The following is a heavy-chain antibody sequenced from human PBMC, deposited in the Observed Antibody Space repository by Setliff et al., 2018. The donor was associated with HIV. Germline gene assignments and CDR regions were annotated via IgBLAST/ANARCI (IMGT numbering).Heavy chain of an antibody. CDR2: ISVYNGHT. CDR1: GYSFTNLG. Sequence: GASVKVSCKASGYSFTNLGLNWVRQAPGQGLEWMGWISVYNGHTKFAQKVQDRVTMTTDTSTSTAYMELRSLRSDDTAVYYCAIDVIGGWLRPMPDYWGQGTLVTVSS. J-gene: IGHJ4*02. V-gene: IGHV1-18*01. D-gene: IGHD2-2*01. CDR3: AIDVIGGWLRPMPDY.